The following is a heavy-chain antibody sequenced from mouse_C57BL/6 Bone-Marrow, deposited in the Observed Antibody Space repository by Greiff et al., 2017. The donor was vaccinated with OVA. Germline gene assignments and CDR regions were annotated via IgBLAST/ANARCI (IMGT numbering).Heavy chain of an antibody. CDR1: GYTFTSYT. D-gene: IGHD2-10*02. CDR2: INPSSGYT. CDR3: EREGSIPYYYAMDY. J-gene: IGHJ4*01. V-gene: IGHV1-4*01. Sequence: QVQLQQSGAELARPGASVKMSCKASGYTFTSYTMHWVKQRPGQGLEWIGYINPSSGYTKYNQKFKDKAPLTAAKSSSTAYMQLSSLTSEDSAVYECEREGSIPYYYAMDYWGQGTSVTVSS.